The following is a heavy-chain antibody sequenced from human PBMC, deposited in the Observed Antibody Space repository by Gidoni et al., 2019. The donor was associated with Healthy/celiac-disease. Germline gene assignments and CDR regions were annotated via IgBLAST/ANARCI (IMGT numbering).Heavy chain of an antibody. Sequence: QVQLQQWGAGLLKPSETLSLTCAVYGVSFSGYYWSWIRQPPGKGLEWIGEINHSGSTNYNPSLKSRVTISVDTSKNQFSLKLSSVTAADTAVYYCARERGAASLDYWSQGTLVTVSS. J-gene: IGHJ4*02. CDR1: GVSFSGYY. D-gene: IGHD1-26*01. CDR2: INHSGST. V-gene: IGHV4-34*01. CDR3: ARERGAASLDY.